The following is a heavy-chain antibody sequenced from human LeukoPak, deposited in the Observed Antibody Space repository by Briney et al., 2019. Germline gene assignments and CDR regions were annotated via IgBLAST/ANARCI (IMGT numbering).Heavy chain of an antibody. CDR1: GFSFSDYV. V-gene: IGHV3-23*01. CDR2: IFGSGTST. CDR3: AKGGRGNDGDY. J-gene: IGHJ4*02. D-gene: IGHD1-1*01. Sequence: GGSLRLSCVVSGFSFSDYVMSGVRQAPGKGLEWVSSIFGSGTSTYYADSMKGRLTISRDDSKNTLYLQMNSLRAEDTALYYCAKGGRGNDGDYWGQGTLVTVSS.